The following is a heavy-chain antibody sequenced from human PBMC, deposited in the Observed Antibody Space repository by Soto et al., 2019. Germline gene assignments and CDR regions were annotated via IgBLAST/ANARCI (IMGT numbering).Heavy chain of an antibody. CDR1: GDSVSSNSAG. CDR3: ARGSWDDVSGHYYMEV. Sequence: PSQTRSLTCYISGDSVSSNSAGWNWIRQTPSRGLEWLGRTYYKSKWYYTYAASVKSRITVSPDTSKNQFSLQLTSVTPEDTAVYYCARGSWDDVSGHYYMEVWDKGTTGNVSS. D-gene: IGHD1-1*01. CDR2: TYYKSKWYY. V-gene: IGHV6-1*01. J-gene: IGHJ6*03.